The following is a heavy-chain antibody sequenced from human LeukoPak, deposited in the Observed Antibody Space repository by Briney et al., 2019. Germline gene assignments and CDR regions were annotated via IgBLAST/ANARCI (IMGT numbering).Heavy chain of an antibody. D-gene: IGHD5-18*01. CDR3: ARGLHTYYYYGMDV. CDR2: IYYSGST. Sequence: PSETLSLTCTVSGGSISSSSYYWGWIRQPPGKGLEWIGSIYYSGSTYYNPSLKSRVTISVDTSKNQFSLKLSSVTAADTAVYYCARGLHTYYYYGMDVWGQGTTVTVSS. CDR1: GGSISSSSYY. J-gene: IGHJ6*02. V-gene: IGHV4-39*01.